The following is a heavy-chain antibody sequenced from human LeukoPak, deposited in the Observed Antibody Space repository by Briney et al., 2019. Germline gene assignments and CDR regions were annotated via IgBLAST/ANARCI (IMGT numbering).Heavy chain of an antibody. J-gene: IGHJ4*02. CDR2: IWYDGSNK. Sequence: GRSLRLSCAASGFTFGSYGMHWVRQAPGKGLEWVAVIWYDGSNKYYADSVKGRFTISRDNSKNTLYLQMISLRAEDTAVYYCAKDGSSSWYLLPLDYWGQGTLVTVSS. D-gene: IGHD6-13*01. CDR3: AKDGSSSWYLLPLDY. V-gene: IGHV3-33*06. CDR1: GFTFGSYG.